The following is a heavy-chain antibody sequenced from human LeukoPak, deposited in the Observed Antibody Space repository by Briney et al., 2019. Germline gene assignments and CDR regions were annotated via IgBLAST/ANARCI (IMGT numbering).Heavy chain of an antibody. J-gene: IGHJ6*03. D-gene: IGHD1-14*01. Sequence: GGSLRLSCAASAFTFSSYSMNWVRQAPGKGLEWVSSISSSSSYIYYADSVKGRFTISRDNAKNSLYLQMNSLRAEDTAVYYCARVGPWVNPDYYYYMDVWGKGTTVTVSS. CDR3: ARVGPWVNPDYYYYMDV. V-gene: IGHV3-21*01. CDR1: AFTFSSYS. CDR2: ISSSSSYI.